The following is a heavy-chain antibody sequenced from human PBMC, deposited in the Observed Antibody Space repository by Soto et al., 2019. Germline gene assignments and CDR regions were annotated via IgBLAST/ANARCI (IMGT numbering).Heavy chain of an antibody. Sequence: EVQLLESGGGLVQPGGSLRLSCAASGFTFSSYAMSWVRQAPGKGLEWVAAISGSGGSTYYADSVKGRFTISRDNSKNALYLQMNSLRAEDTAVYYCAKDPATVTTGLMDVWGKGTTVTVSS. CDR3: AKDPATVTTGLMDV. CDR2: ISGSGGST. V-gene: IGHV3-23*01. J-gene: IGHJ6*03. D-gene: IGHD4-17*01. CDR1: GFTFSSYA.